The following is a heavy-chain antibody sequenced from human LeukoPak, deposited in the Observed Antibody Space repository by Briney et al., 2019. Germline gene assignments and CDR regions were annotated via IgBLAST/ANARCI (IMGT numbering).Heavy chain of an antibody. CDR3: ATRATWWLPPFY. D-gene: IGHD5-12*01. CDR1: GFTFSSYS. V-gene: IGHV3-21*01. J-gene: IGHJ4*02. CDR2: ISSSSSYI. Sequence: GGSLRLSCAASGFTFSSYSMNWVRQAPGKGLEWVSSISSSSSYIYYADSVKGRFTISGDNAKNSLYLQMNSLRAEDTAVYYCATRATWWLPPFYWGQGTLVTVSS.